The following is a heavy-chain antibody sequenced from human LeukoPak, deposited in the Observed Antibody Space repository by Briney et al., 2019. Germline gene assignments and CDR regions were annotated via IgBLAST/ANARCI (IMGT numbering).Heavy chain of an antibody. CDR1: GGSITDDF. J-gene: IGHJ4*02. CDR2: IYKDGTT. V-gene: IGHV4-4*07. Sequence: PSETLSLTCTVSGGSITDDFWSWIRQPAGKGLEWIGRIYKDGTTDYNPSLKGRLGMSIDTSKKQFSLKLNSVTAADTAVYYCARDRGKWAIAVAGTFFDSWGQGTLVTVSS. D-gene: IGHD6-19*01. CDR3: ARDRGKWAIAVAGTFFDS.